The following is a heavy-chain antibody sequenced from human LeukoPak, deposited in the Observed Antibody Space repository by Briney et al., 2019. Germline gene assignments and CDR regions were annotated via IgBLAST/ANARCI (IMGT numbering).Heavy chain of an antibody. V-gene: IGHV3-21*01. CDR2: ISSSSSYI. D-gene: IGHD1-26*01. CDR1: GFTFSSYS. J-gene: IGHJ3*02. CDR3: ARDGAYSGTYHDAFDI. Sequence: GGSLRLSCAASGFTFSSYSMNWVRQAPGKGLEWVSSISSSSSYIYYADSVKGRFTISRDDAKNSVYLQMSSLRTEDTAVYYCARDGAYSGTYHDAFDIWGQGTLVTVSS.